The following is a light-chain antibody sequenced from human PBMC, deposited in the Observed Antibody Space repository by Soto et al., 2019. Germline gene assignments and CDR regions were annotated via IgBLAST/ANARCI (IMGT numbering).Light chain of an antibody. J-gene: IGLJ1*01. CDR3: QSYDSSRTGSI. Sequence: QSVRTQPPSVSGAPGQTVTISSPGSSSTLGPGFDVHWYQHVPGTAPKLVLYSNTLRPSGVPDRFSGSKSGSSASLAITGLHAEDEADYYCQSYDSSRTGSIFGTGTKLTVL. CDR1: SSTLGPGFD. V-gene: IGLV1-40*01. CDR2: SNT.